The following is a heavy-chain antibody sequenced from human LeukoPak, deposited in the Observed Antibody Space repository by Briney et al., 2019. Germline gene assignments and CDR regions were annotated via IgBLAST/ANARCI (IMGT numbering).Heavy chain of an antibody. J-gene: IGHJ3*02. CDR3: ARHWQWLALDAFDI. CDR2: IYTSGST. Sequence: PSETLSPTCTVSDGSISSYYWSWIRQPAGKGLEWIGRIYTSGSTNYNPSLKSRVTMSVDTSKNQFSLKLSSVTAADTAVYYCARHWQWLALDAFDIWGQGTMVTVSS. D-gene: IGHD6-19*01. CDR1: DGSISSYY. V-gene: IGHV4-4*07.